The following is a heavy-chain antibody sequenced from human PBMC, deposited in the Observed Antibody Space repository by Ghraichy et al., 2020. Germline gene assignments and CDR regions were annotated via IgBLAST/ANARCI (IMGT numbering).Heavy chain of an antibody. CDR2: ITSDGSGT. Sequence: GGSLRLSCAASGFTFSAYWMHWVRQAPGKGLVWVSRITSDGSGTNYADSVKGRFTISRDNAKNTLYLQMSSLRADDTAVYYCATGPLGVSGWGQGTLVTVSS. D-gene: IGHD3-16*01. CDR1: GFTFSAYW. CDR3: ATGPLGVSG. V-gene: IGHV3-74*01. J-gene: IGHJ4*02.